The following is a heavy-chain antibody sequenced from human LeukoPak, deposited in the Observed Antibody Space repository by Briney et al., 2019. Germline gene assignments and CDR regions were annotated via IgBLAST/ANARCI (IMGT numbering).Heavy chain of an antibody. CDR3: ARDHVDY. CDR1: GFTFSSYA. Sequence: PGRSLRLSCAASGFTFSSYAMHWVRQAPGKGLEWVAVISYDGSNKYYADSVKGRFTISRDNSKNTLYLQMNSLRAEDTAVYYCARDHVDYWGQGTLVTVPS. J-gene: IGHJ4*02. V-gene: IGHV3-30*04. CDR2: ISYDGSNK.